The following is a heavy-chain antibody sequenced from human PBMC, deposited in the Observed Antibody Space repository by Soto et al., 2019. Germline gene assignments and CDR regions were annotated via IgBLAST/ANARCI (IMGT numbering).Heavy chain of an antibody. CDR1: GYTFTSYG. D-gene: IGHD1-7*01. Sequence: GASVKVSCKASGYTFTSYGISWVRQAPGQGLEWMGGISAYNGNTNYAQKLQGRVTMTTDTSTSTAYMELRSLRSDDTAVYYCARDRGYNWNYGWFDPWGQGTLVTVS. CDR3: ARDRGYNWNYGWFDP. V-gene: IGHV1-18*01. J-gene: IGHJ5*02. CDR2: ISAYNGNT.